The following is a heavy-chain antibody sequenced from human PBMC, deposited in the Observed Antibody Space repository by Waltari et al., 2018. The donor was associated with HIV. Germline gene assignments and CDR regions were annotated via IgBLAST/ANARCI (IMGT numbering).Heavy chain of an antibody. V-gene: IGHV3-21*05. CDR1: GFSVGDYA. CDR3: ARDTLNFFFGLDL. Sequence: EEQLVESGGGLVNPGGSLGLSCEASGFSVGDYAMNWVRQAPGNGLEWIAYISSSSFNIKYADSVRGRFTISRDNTQNSLSLQMNNLIDEDTADYFCARDTLNFFFGLDLWGHGTPVTV. CDR2: ISSSSFNI. J-gene: IGHJ6*02.